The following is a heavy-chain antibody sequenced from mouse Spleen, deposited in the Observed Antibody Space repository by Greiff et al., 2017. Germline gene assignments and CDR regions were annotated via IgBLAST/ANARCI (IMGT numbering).Heavy chain of an antibody. V-gene: IGHV1-64*01. CDR3: ARNGYGAWFAY. Sequence: VQLQQSGAELVKPGASVKLSCKASGYTFTSYWMHWVKQRPGQGLEWIGMIHPNSGSTNYNEKFKSKATLTVDKSSSTAYMQLSSLTSEDSAVYYCARNGYGAWFAYWGQGTLVTVSA. CDR2: IHPNSGST. CDR1: GYTFTSYW. J-gene: IGHJ3*01. D-gene: IGHD2-2*01.